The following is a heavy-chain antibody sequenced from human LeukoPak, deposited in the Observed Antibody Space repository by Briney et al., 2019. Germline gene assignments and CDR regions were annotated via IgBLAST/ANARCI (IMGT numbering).Heavy chain of an antibody. J-gene: IGHJ4*02. CDR1: GYTFTAYY. D-gene: IGHD1-1*01. CDR2: INPNSGGT. CDR3: ARALYNWNDVGYDY. Sequence: ASVKVSCKASGYTFTAYYIHWVRQAPGQGLGWMGWINPNSGGTNYAQKFQGRVTMTRDTSISSSYMELSSLTSDDAAVYYCARALYNWNDVGYDYWGQGTLVTVSS. V-gene: IGHV1-2*02.